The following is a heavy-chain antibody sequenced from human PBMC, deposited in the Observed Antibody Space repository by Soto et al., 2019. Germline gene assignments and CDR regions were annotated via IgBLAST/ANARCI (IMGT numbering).Heavy chain of an antibody. D-gene: IGHD5-12*01. V-gene: IGHV1-69*04. CDR2: IIPLLDIT. Sequence: SVKVSCKTSGGTFSNDIFTWVRQAPGQGLEWMGRIIPLLDITNYAQKFQGRVTITADKSTSTAYMELNSLRSEDTAVYYCARDSPIGSTFSGYEAIDYWGQGTLVTVSS. J-gene: IGHJ4*02. CDR3: ARDSPIGSTFSGYEAIDY. CDR1: GGTFSNDI.